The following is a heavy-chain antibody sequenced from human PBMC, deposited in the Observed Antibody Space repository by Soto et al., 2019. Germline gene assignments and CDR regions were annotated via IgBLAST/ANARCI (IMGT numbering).Heavy chain of an antibody. J-gene: IGHJ4*02. D-gene: IGHD5-18*01. CDR1: GGSFSGYY. CDR2: INHSGST. Sequence: PSETLSLTCAVYGGSFSGYYWSWIRQPPGKGLEWIGEINHSGSTNYNPSLKSRVTISVDTSKNQFSLKLSSVTAADTAVYYCARGLPLPNTGYNYGYPRRGNYFDYWGQGTLVTVSS. CDR3: ARGLPLPNTGYNYGYPRRGNYFDY. V-gene: IGHV4-34*01.